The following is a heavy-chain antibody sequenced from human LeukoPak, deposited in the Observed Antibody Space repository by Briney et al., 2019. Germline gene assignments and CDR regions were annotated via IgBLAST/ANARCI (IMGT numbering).Heavy chain of an antibody. CDR2: ISGSGTST. D-gene: IGHD3-10*01. CDR3: AKDSVLGSGSFYGVYFDY. J-gene: IGHJ4*02. V-gene: IGHV3-23*01. Sequence: GGSLRLSCAASGFMFTGYAMSWVRQAPGKGLEWVSAISGSGTSTYYADSVKGRFTISRDNSKNTLYLQVNSLRAEDTAVYYCAKDSVLGSGSFYGVYFDYWGQGTLVTASS. CDR1: GFMFTGYA.